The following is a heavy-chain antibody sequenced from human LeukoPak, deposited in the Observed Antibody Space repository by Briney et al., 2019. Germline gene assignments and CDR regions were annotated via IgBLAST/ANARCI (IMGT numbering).Heavy chain of an antibody. J-gene: IGHJ5*02. CDR2: ISGSGGNT. D-gene: IGHD2-15*01. V-gene: IGHV3-23*01. Sequence: PGGSLRLSCEASGFTFSSYAMIWVRQAPRKGLEWVSGISGSGGNTLYADSVKGRFTISRDNSKNTLYLNMHSLRAEDTAVYYCACGSYSLFDPWGQGTLVTVSS. CDR3: ACGSYSLFDP. CDR1: GFTFSSYA.